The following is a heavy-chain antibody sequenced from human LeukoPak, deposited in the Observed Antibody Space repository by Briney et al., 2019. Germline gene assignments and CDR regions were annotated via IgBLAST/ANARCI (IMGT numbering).Heavy chain of an antibody. CDR3: ARGVWYSSSWYPDY. V-gene: IGHV3-64*01. D-gene: IGHD6-13*01. CDR2: ISSNGGST. CDR1: GFTFSSYG. J-gene: IGHJ4*02. Sequence: GGSLRLSCAASGFTFSSYGMHWVRQAAGKGLEYVSAISSNGGSTYYANSVKGRFTISRDNSKNTLYLQMGSLRAEDMAVYYCARGVWYSSSWYPDYWGQGTLVTVSS.